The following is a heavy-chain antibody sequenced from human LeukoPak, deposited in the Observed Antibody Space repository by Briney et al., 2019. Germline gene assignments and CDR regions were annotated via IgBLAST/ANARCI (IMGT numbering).Heavy chain of an antibody. V-gene: IGHV3-48*02. D-gene: IGHD6-13*01. CDR3: ARGTVSDSWYIDY. J-gene: IGHJ4*02. CDR1: GFTFSTYS. CDR2: ISGSSSSSDGLAK. Sequence: GGSLRLSCTASGFTFSTYSMNWVRQAPGRGVEWVSYISGSSSSSDGLAKHYADSVKCRFTISRDNDNNSLYLQMNSLRDEDTAVYYCARGTVSDSWYIDYWGQGTLVSVSS.